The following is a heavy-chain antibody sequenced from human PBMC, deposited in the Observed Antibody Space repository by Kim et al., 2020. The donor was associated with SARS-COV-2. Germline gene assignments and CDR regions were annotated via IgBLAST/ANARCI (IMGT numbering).Heavy chain of an antibody. V-gene: IGHV4-31*03. D-gene: IGHD3-3*01. J-gene: IGHJ3*02. CDR1: GGSISSGGYY. CDR3: ARGEMIFGVVTYAFDI. Sequence: SETLSLTCTVSGGSISSGGYYWSWIRQHPGKGLEWIGYIYYSGSTYYNPSLKSRVTISVDTSKNQFSLKLSSVTAADTAVYYCARGEMIFGVVTYAFDIGGQGTMVTVSS. CDR2: IYYSGST.